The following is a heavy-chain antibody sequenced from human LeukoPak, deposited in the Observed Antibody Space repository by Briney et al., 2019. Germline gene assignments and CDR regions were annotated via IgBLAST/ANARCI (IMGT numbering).Heavy chain of an antibody. D-gene: IGHD3-22*01. CDR3: AKDLRSHYDSIGTLYY. V-gene: IGHV3-30*02. Sequence: GGSLRLSCAASRFTFGNDGMHWVRQAPGKGLEWVAFISYDGSNEYHADSVKGRFTISRDNSKNTLYLQMNSLRAEDTAVYYCAKDLRSHYDSIGTLYYWGLGTLVTVSS. J-gene: IGHJ4*02. CDR1: RFTFGNDG. CDR2: ISYDGSNE.